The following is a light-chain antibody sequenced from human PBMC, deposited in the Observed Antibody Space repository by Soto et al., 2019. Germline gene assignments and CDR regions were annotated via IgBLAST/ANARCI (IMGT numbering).Light chain of an antibody. Sequence: EIVLTQSPGTMSLSPGERATLSCRASQSVTTNYLAWYQQKPGQAPRLLIYGASGRATGIPDRFSGSGSGTDFFLTISRLEPEDFAVYYCQQYGSSLFTFGPGTKGEIK. J-gene: IGKJ3*01. V-gene: IGKV3-20*01. CDR1: QSVTTNY. CDR3: QQYGSSLFT. CDR2: GAS.